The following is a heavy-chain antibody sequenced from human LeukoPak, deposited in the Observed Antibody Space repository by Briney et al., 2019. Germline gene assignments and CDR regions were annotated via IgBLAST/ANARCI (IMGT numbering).Heavy chain of an antibody. CDR3: AGAPRLPGIAVAGTGWNDY. CDR2: IYYSGST. CDR1: GGSISSYY. Sequence: PSETLSLTCTVSGGSISSYYWSWIRQPPGKGLEWIGYIYYSGSTNYNPSLKSRVTISVDTSKNQFSLKLSSVTAAGTAVYYCAGAPRLPGIAVAGTGWNDYWGQGTLVTVSS. D-gene: IGHD6-19*01. V-gene: IGHV4-59*08. J-gene: IGHJ4*02.